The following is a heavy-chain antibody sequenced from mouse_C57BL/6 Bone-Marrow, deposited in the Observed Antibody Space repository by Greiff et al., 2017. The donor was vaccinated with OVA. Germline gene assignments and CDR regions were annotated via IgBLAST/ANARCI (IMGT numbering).Heavy chain of an antibody. CDR2: ISGGGVNT. CDR3: AKPRTFYGSSYDY. D-gene: IGHD1-1*01. J-gene: IGHJ2*01. Sequence: DVQLVESGGGLVKPGGSLKLSCAASGFTFSSYTMSWVRQTPEKRLEWVATISGGGVNTYYPDSVKGRFTISRDNAKNTLYLQMSSLRSEDTALDYCAKPRTFYGSSYDYWGQGTTLTVSS. CDR1: GFTFSSYT. V-gene: IGHV5-9*01.